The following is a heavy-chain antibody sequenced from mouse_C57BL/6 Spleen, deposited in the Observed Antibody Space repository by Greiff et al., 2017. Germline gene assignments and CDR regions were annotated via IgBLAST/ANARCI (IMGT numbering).Heavy chain of an antibody. Sequence: VQLQQPGAELVRPGSSVKLSCKASGYTFTSYWMDWVKQRPGQGLEWIGNIYPSDSETHYNQKFKDKATLTVDKSSSTAYMQLSSLTSEDSAVYYCARRGLRRAWFAYGGQGTLVTVSA. CDR1: GYTFTSYW. CDR2: IYPSDSET. CDR3: ARRGLRRAWFAY. D-gene: IGHD3-3*01. V-gene: IGHV1-61*01. J-gene: IGHJ3*01.